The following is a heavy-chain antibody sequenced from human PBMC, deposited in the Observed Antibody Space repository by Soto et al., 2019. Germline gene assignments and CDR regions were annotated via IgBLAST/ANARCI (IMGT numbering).Heavy chain of an antibody. V-gene: IGHV3-7*01. CDR3: ARGADYYDSSGSLDY. D-gene: IGHD3-22*01. J-gene: IGHJ4*02. CDR2: IKQDGSEK. CDR1: GFTFSSYW. Sequence: GGSLRLSCAASGFTFSSYWMSWVRQAPGKGLEWVANIKQDGSEKYYVDSVKGRFTISRDNAKNPLYLQMNSLRAEDTAVYYCARGADYYDSSGSLDYWGQGTLVTVSS.